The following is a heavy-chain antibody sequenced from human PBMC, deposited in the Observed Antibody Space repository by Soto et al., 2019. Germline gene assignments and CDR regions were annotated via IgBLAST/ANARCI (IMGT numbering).Heavy chain of an antibody. CDR2: TSYDGSDQ. Sequence: GGSLRLSCATSGFSFSSFAMHWVRQAPGGGLEWLALTSYDGSDQYNAKSVKGRFTISRDNSKKTLYLHMNGLSAEDTAVYFCARDIYYDASGYFDYWGQGTQVTVSS. CDR3: ARDIYYDASGYFDY. V-gene: IGHV3-30*14. CDR1: GFSFSSFA. J-gene: IGHJ4*02. D-gene: IGHD3-22*01.